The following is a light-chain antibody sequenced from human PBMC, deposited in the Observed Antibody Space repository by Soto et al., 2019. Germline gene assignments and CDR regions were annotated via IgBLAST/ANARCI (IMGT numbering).Light chain of an antibody. Sequence: DMQMTQSPSSLSASVGDRVTITGRASQGISNYLAWYQQNPGVVPKLLIGAASTLQSGVPSRFSGSGSGTDFPLTISLLQEEDVATYYCQKYNSAPRTFGQGTKVDIK. V-gene: IGKV1-27*01. J-gene: IGKJ1*01. CDR2: AAS. CDR3: QKYNSAPRT. CDR1: QGISNY.